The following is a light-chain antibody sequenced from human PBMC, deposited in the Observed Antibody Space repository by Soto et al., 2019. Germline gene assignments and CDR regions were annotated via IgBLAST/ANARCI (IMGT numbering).Light chain of an antibody. CDR3: QQSSSIPST. J-gene: IGKJ1*01. V-gene: IGKV1-39*01. Sequence: DIQMTQSPSSLSASVGDRVTITCRTSQTITTYLNWYQQKPGKAPKLLIYAASSLQIGVPPRFSGCGSGTDFNLYISSMQPEYFATHSCQQSSSIPSTFGQGTKLQI. CDR2: AAS. CDR1: QTITTY.